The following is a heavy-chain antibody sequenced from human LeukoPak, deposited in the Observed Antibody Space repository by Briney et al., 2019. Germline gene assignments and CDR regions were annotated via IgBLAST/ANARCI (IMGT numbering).Heavy chain of an antibody. CDR3: ARGSYVSGSYYNPPGYYGMDV. D-gene: IGHD3-10*01. V-gene: IGHV4-59*01. J-gene: IGHJ6*02. CDR2: IYYSGST. CDR1: GGSISRYY. Sequence: PSETLSLTCTVSGGSISRYYWSRLRQPPGKGLEWIGYIYYSGSTNYNPSLKSGVTISVDPSNTQFSLKLSSVTAADTAVYYCARGSYVSGSYYNPPGYYGMDVWGQGTTVTVSS.